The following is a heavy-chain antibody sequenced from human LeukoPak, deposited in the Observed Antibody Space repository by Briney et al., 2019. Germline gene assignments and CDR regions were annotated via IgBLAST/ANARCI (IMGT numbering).Heavy chain of an antibody. Sequence: GGSLRLSCEASGFTFSSYAMHWVRQAPGKGLEWVAVISYDGSNKYYADSVKGRFTISRDNSKNTLYLQMNSLRAEDTAVYYCARDSSSHAFDIWGQGTMVTVSS. V-gene: IGHV3-30*04. D-gene: IGHD6-13*01. CDR1: GFTFSSYA. CDR3: ARDSSSHAFDI. J-gene: IGHJ3*02. CDR2: ISYDGSNK.